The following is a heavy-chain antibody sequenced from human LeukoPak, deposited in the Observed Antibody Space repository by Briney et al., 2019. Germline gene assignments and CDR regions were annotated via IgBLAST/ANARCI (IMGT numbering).Heavy chain of an antibody. Sequence: GGSLRLSCAASGFTFSSYSMNWVRQAPGKGLEWVSSISSSSSYIYYADSVKSRFTISRDNAKNSLYLQMNSLRAEDTAVYYCARDLDPDIVVVPAALYFQHWGQGTLVTVSS. CDR3: ARDLDPDIVVVPAALYFQH. CDR2: ISSSSSYI. J-gene: IGHJ1*01. V-gene: IGHV3-21*01. D-gene: IGHD2-2*01. CDR1: GFTFSSYS.